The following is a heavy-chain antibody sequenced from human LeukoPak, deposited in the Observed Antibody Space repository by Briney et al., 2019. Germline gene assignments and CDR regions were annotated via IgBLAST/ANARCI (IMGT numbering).Heavy chain of an antibody. Sequence: GGSLRLSCAASGFTFSSYTMNWVRQAPGKGLEWVSSISSTSNYKSYAQSLKGRFTVSRDNANNSLYLQMNSLRAEDTAVYYCAGPVPFDPWGQGTLVTVSS. CDR1: GFTFSSYT. V-gene: IGHV3-21*01. CDR2: ISSTSNYK. J-gene: IGHJ5*02. CDR3: AGPVPFDP.